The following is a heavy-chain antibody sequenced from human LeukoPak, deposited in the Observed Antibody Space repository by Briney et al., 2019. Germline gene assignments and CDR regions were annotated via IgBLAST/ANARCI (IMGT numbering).Heavy chain of an antibody. V-gene: IGHV4-39*01. Sequence: SETLSLTCTVSGGSISSCSYYWGWIRQPPGKGLEWIGSIYYSGSTYYNPSLKSRVTISVDTSKNQFSLKLSSVTAADTAVYYCARQQWAIFDYWGQGTLVTVSS. CDR1: GGSISSCSYY. J-gene: IGHJ4*02. CDR3: ARQQWAIFDY. CDR2: IYYSGST. D-gene: IGHD6-19*01.